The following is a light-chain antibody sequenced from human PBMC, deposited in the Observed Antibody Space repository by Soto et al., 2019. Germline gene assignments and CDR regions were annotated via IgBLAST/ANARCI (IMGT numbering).Light chain of an antibody. CDR3: CSSAGTYTSV. Sequence: QYALTQPRSVSGSPGQSVTISCTGTSSDVGGYNYVSWYQQHPGKAPKLIIYDVSKRPSGVPDRFSGSKSGNTASLTISGLQAEDEADYYFCSSAGTYTSVFGGGTQLTVL. V-gene: IGLV2-11*01. CDR2: DVS. CDR1: SSDVGGYNY. J-gene: IGLJ3*02.